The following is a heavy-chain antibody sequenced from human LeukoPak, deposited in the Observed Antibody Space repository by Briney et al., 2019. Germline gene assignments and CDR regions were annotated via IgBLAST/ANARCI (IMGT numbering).Heavy chain of an antibody. CDR3: AKGIYYYDSSGYYL. Sequence: RGSLRLSCAASGFTFSSYGMHWVRQAPGKGLEWVAVISYDGSNKYYADPVKGRFTISRDNSKNTLYLQMNSLRAEDTAAYYCAKGIYYYDSSGYYLWGQGTLVTVSS. CDR1: GFTFSSYG. D-gene: IGHD3-22*01. CDR2: ISYDGSNK. V-gene: IGHV3-30*18. J-gene: IGHJ5*02.